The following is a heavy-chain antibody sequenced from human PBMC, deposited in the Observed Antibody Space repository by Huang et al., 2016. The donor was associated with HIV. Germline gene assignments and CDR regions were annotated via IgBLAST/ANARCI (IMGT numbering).Heavy chain of an antibody. Sequence: EVQLLESGGGLVQPWGSLRLSCAASGFTFSSYAMSWVRQAPGKGLEWVSVISGGGGSTYYADSVKGRFTISRDNSKNTLYLQMNSLRAEDAAVYYCAKDPYSSSWFNHFDYWGQGTLVTVSS. D-gene: IGHD6-13*01. J-gene: IGHJ4*02. CDR2: ISGGGGST. CDR1: GFTFSSYA. V-gene: IGHV3-23*01. CDR3: AKDPYSSSWFNHFDY.